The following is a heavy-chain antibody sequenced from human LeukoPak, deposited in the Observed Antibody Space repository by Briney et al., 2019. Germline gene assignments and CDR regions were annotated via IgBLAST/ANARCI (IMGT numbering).Heavy chain of an antibody. D-gene: IGHD6-13*01. CDR2: MNPNSGNT. V-gene: IGHV1-8*02. CDR3: ARDQGAAAPPYYYYMDV. J-gene: IGHJ6*03. CDR1: GYTFTSYD. Sequence: ASVKVSCKASGYTFTSYDINWVRQATGQGLEWMGWMNPNSGNTGYAQKFQGRVTMTRNTSISTAYMELSSLRSEDMAVYYCARDQGAAAPPYYYYMDVWGKGTTVTVSS.